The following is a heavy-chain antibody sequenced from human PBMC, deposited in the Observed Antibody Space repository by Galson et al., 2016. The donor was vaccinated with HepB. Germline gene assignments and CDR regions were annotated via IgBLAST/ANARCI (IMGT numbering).Heavy chain of an antibody. CDR3: TREVNGFFDY. Sequence: SVKVSCKASQYTFTNYAMHWVRQAPGHRPEWMGWITPGNDHTNYSEMFQGRVTFTTDTSARTAYMELNSLRSEDTAVYYCTREVNGFFDYWGQGPLVTVS. CDR1: QYTFTNYA. CDR2: ITPGNDHT. D-gene: IGHD2-8*01. V-gene: IGHV1-3*01. J-gene: IGHJ4*02.